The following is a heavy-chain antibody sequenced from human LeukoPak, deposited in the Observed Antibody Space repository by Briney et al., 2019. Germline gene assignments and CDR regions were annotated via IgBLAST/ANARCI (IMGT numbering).Heavy chain of an antibody. CDR1: GFTFNDYG. D-gene: IGHD3-16*01. V-gene: IGHV3-20*04. CDR3: ARDLASTDV. J-gene: IGHJ6*04. CDR2: INWSGDST. Sequence: PGGSLRLSCAASGFTFNDYGMSWVRQAPGKGLEWVSGINWSGDSTGYADSVQGRFTISRDNAKNSLYLQMNSLRADDTALYYCARDLASTDVWGKGTTVTVSS.